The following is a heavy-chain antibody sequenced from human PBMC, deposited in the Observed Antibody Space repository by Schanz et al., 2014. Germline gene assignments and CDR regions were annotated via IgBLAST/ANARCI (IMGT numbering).Heavy chain of an antibody. J-gene: IGHJ4*01. CDR2: IHHIGST. CDR1: GFSLDIFA. CDR3: ARARGYNYGLFDY. Sequence: VHLLESGGGLVEPGGSLRLSCATSGFSLDIFAVSWVRQHPGKGLQWIGGIHHIGSTYHNPSLRSRLTMSLDTSRNHFSLRLTSVSAADTAVYYCARARGYNYGLFDYWGLGTLVTVSS. V-gene: IGHV4-31*02. D-gene: IGHD5-18*01.